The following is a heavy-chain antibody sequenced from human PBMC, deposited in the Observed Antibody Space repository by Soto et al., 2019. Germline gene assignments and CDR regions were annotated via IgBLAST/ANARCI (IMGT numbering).Heavy chain of an antibody. D-gene: IGHD1-1*01. CDR3: ARRQNWNNLFDT. Sequence: LAITCTAAGGCITNNYWSLIRQSPGKGLEWIGCSYYSGSTSYNPSLRSRVTISIDTSKTQFSLRLRSVTAADTAVYYCARRQNWNNLFDTWGQGTLVTVSS. CDR1: GGCITNNY. V-gene: IGHV4-59*08. J-gene: IGHJ5*02. CDR2: SYYSGST.